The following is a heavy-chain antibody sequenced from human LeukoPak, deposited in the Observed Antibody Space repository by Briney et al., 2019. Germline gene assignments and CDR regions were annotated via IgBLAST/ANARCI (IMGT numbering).Heavy chain of an antibody. D-gene: IGHD2-8*01. Sequence: SVKVSCKASGGTFSGYATSWVRQAPGQGLEWMGGIIPIFGTANYAQRFQGRVTITTDESTSTAYMELSSLRSEDTAVYYCARSDCTNGVCYKGFDYWGQGTLVTVSS. J-gene: IGHJ4*02. CDR1: GGTFSGYA. V-gene: IGHV1-69*05. CDR2: IIPIFGTA. CDR3: ARSDCTNGVCYKGFDY.